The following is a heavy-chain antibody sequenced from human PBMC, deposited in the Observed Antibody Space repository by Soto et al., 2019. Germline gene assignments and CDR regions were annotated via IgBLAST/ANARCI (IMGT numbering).Heavy chain of an antibody. CDR3: AGHGGYSY. Sequence: GGSLRLSCAATGFNLRANGMSWFRQAPGKGLEWVSSFASGADDTWYADSLEGRFTISRDKSKNAMYLQMNSLRAEDTALYYCAGHGGYSYLGQGTLVTVSS. CDR1: GFNLRANG. V-gene: IGHV3-23*01. CDR2: FASGADDT. D-gene: IGHD4-17*01. J-gene: IGHJ4*02.